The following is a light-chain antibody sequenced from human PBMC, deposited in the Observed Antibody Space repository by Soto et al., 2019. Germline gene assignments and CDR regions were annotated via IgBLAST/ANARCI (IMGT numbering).Light chain of an antibody. CDR1: QGISSY. Sequence: DIQMTQSPSSLSASTADRVTITCRASQGISSYLAWCQQKPGKAPNLLIYAASTLQSGVPSRFSGSGSGTGFTLTISSLPPEYFATYCRQQLNTSPITFGQGTRLEIK. V-gene: IGKV1-9*01. CDR3: QQLNTSPIT. CDR2: AAS. J-gene: IGKJ5*01.